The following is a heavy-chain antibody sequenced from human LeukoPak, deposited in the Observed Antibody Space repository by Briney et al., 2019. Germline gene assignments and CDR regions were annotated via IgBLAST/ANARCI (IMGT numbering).Heavy chain of an antibody. V-gene: IGHV4-34*01. D-gene: IGHD2-15*01. CDR3: ARGDIVVVVAARHLSNWFDP. CDR2: INHSGST. Sequence: SETLSLTCAVYGGSFSGYYWSWIRQPPGKGLGWIGEINHSGSTNYNPSLKSRVTISVDTSKNQFSLKLSSVTAADTAVYYCARGDIVVVVAARHLSNWFDPWGQGTLVTVSS. CDR1: GGSFSGYY. J-gene: IGHJ5*02.